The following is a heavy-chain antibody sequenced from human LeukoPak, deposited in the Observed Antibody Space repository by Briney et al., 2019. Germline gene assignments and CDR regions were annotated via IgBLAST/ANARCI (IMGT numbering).Heavy chain of an antibody. D-gene: IGHD5-18*01. J-gene: IGHJ4*02. CDR1: GLPLSIFE. CDR2: ITSSGSTI. Sequence: GGSLRLSCAASGLPLSIFEITWVRQAPGRGLEWISYITSSGSTIHYADSVRGRFTISRDNAKNSVYLQMNSLRAEDTAVYYCASAHRGYNYAGDFWGQGTLVTVSS. CDR3: ASAHRGYNYAGDF. V-gene: IGHV3-48*03.